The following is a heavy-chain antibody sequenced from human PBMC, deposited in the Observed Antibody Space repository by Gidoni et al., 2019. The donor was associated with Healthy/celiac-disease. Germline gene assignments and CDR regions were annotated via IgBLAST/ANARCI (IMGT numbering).Heavy chain of an antibody. D-gene: IGHD6-13*01. Sequence: EVQLVESGGVVVKPGGSLRLPCAASGFPFDDYAMHWVRQAPGKGLEWVSLISWDGGSTYYADSVKGRFTISRDNSKNSLYLQMNSLRAEDTALYYCAKDIGSSWYIDYWGQGTLVTVSS. V-gene: IGHV3-43D*04. J-gene: IGHJ4*02. CDR2: ISWDGGST. CDR1: GFPFDDYA. CDR3: AKDIGSSWYIDY.